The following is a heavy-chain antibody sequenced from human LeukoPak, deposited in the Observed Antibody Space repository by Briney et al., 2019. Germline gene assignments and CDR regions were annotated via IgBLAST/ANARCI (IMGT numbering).Heavy chain of an antibody. CDR1: GGSISSTSQY. D-gene: IGHD2-15*01. V-gene: IGHV4-39*01. Sequence: SETLSLTCTVSGGSISSTSQYWHWIRQPPGKGLEWIGSIYYSGSTYYSPSLKSRVTISVDTSNNQFSLTLSSVTAADTAVYYCARHPAGVDAFDVWGQGTMVTVSS. CDR3: ARHPAGVDAFDV. CDR2: IYYSGST. J-gene: IGHJ3*01.